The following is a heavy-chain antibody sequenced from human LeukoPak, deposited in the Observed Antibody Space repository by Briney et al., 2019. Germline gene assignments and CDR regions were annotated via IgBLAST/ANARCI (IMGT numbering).Heavy chain of an antibody. CDR3: ARVGGLGYSSSWSTDWYFDL. CDR1: GGSISSGGYY. Sequence: PSETLSLTCTVSGGSISSGGYYWSWIRQPPGKGLEWIGYIYHSGSTYYNPSLKSRVTISVDRSKNQFSLKLSSVTAADTAVYYCARVGGLGYSSSWSTDWYFDLWGRGTLVTVSS. J-gene: IGHJ2*01. D-gene: IGHD6-13*01. V-gene: IGHV4-30-2*01. CDR2: IYHSGST.